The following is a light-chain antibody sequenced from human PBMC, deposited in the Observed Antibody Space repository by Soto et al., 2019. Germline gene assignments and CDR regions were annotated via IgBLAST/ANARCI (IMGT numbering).Light chain of an antibody. CDR2: GAS. Sequence: EIVMTQSSATLSVSPGDRATLSCRASQSVSSNLAWYQQKPGQAPRLLIYGASTRATGFPARFSGSGSGTEFTLTISSLQSEDFAVYYCQQYNNWPPGTFGQGTKLEIK. J-gene: IGKJ2*01. V-gene: IGKV3D-15*01. CDR3: QQYNNWPPGT. CDR1: QSVSSN.